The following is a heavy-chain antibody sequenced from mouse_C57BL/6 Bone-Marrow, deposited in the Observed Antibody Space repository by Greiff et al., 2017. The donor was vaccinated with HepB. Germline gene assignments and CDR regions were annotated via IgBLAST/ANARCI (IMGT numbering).Heavy chain of an antibody. CDR3: ARHGTGKRAMDY. D-gene: IGHD3-3*01. CDR2: INSDGGST. J-gene: IGHJ4*01. Sequence: EVHLVVESGGGLVQPGESLTLSCESNEYEFPSHDMSWVRKTPEKRLELVAAINSDGGSTYYPDTMERRFIISRDNTKKTLYLQMSSLRSEDTALYYCARHGTGKRAMDYWGQGTSVTVSS. CDR1: EYEFPSHD. V-gene: IGHV5-2*01.